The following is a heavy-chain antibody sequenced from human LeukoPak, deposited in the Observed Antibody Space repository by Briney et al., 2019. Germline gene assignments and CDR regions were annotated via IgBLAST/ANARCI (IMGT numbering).Heavy chain of an antibody. V-gene: IGHV4-34*01. D-gene: IGHD2-2*02. CDR2: INHSGST. Sequence: SETLSLTCAVYGGSFSGYYWSWIRQPPGKGLEWIGEINHSGSTNYNPSLKSRVTISVDTSKNQFSLKLSSVTAADTAVYYCARQLGYCSSTSCYTPHFDYWGQGTLVTVSS. CDR3: ARQLGYCSSTSCYTPHFDY. CDR1: GGSFSGYY. J-gene: IGHJ4*02.